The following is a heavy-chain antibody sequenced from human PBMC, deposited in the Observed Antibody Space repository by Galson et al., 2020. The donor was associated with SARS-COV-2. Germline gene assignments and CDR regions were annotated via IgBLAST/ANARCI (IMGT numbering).Heavy chain of an antibody. CDR2: IRGDGSEE. D-gene: IGHD6-19*01. CDR3: SREGWQGGY. CDR1: GFTFEDYW. V-gene: IGHV3-7*01. J-gene: IGHJ4*02. Sequence: GESLKISCVVSGFTFEDYWMSWFSQAPGKGMEWVANIRGDGSEENYVDSVRGRFSISRDNAVNSLYLQMNNLTVADTAMYYCSREGWQGGYWGQGTRVTVSS.